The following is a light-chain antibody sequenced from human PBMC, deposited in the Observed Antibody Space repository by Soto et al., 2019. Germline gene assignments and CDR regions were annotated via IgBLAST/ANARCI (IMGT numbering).Light chain of an antibody. V-gene: IGKV3-20*01. Sequence: DIVLTQSPGTLSLSPGERATLSCRASQIISSTYLGWYQQKPGQAPRLLIYGASSRATGIPDRFSGSGSETDFTLTISRLEPEDFAVYYCQHYGTSLYTFGQGTKVDIK. CDR3: QHYGTSLYT. CDR2: GAS. CDR1: QIISSTY. J-gene: IGKJ2*01.